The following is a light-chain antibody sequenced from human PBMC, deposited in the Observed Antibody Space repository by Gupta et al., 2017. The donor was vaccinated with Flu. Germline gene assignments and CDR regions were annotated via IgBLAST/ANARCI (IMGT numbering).Light chain of an antibody. V-gene: IGLV4-60*02. CDR2: LEVSGSH. J-gene: IGLJ3*02. CDR1: SGHSTDI. Sequence: QPVLTLSSSASASLGSAVKLTCTLSSGHSTDIIAWHQQQPEKAPRYLIKLEVSGSHNKGIGVPSRFSGSSSGADRNITVCNVQYEDEDDYYCETRASNPGVFGGGTKLTVL. CDR3: ETRASNPGV.